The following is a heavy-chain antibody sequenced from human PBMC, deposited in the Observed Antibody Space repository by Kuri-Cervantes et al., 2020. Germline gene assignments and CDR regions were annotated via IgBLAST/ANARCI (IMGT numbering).Heavy chain of an antibody. CDR2: IYYSGST. CDR3: ARVIAAWYYGMDV. Sequence: GSLRLSCTVSGGSISSYYWSWIRQPPGKGLEWSGYIYYSGSTNYNPSLKSRVTISVDTSKNQFSLKLSSVTAADTAVYYCARVIAAWYYGMDVWGQGTTVTVSS. V-gene: IGHV4-59*01. D-gene: IGHD6-25*01. J-gene: IGHJ6*02. CDR1: GGSISSYY.